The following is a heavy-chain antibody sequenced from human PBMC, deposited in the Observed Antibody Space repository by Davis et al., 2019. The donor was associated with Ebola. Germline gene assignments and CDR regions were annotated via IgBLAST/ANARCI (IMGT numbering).Heavy chain of an antibody. D-gene: IGHD3-3*02. CDR2: IYPGDSDT. CDR1: GYTFTTYW. CDR3: SRRGGWSGAFLDY. J-gene: IGHJ4*02. V-gene: IGHV5-51*01. Sequence: GESLKISCKGSGYTFTTYWIGWVRQMPGKGLEGMGIIYPGDSDTRYSPSFEGQVTISADKSISTAYLQRSSLKASDTAMYYCSRRGGWSGAFLDYWGQGTLVTVSS.